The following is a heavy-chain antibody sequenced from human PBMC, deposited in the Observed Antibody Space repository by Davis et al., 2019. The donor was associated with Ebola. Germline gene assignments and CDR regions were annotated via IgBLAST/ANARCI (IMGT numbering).Heavy chain of an antibody. D-gene: IGHD3-3*01. Sequence: GGSLRLSCAASGFTFSKYAMSWVRQAPGKGLEWVSVISCSGGSTYYADSVKGRFTISRDNSKNTLYLQMNSLRAEDTAVYYCARSGLSFGVVKYHYGMDVWGRGTTVTVSS. CDR2: ISCSGGST. CDR1: GFTFSKYA. CDR3: ARSGLSFGVVKYHYGMDV. V-gene: IGHV3-23*01. J-gene: IGHJ6*04.